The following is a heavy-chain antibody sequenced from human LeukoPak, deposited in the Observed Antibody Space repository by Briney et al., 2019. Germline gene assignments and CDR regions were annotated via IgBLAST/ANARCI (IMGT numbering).Heavy chain of an antibody. Sequence: SETLSLTCTVSGGSITSGGYYWSWIRQHPGKGLEWIGYIYYSGSTYYNPSLKSRVTISVDTSKNQFSLKLSSVTAADTAVYYCARVPNSGYEFGFDYWGQGTLVTVSS. CDR2: IYYSGST. D-gene: IGHD5-12*01. CDR3: ARVPNSGYEFGFDY. J-gene: IGHJ4*02. V-gene: IGHV4-31*03. CDR1: GGSITSGGYY.